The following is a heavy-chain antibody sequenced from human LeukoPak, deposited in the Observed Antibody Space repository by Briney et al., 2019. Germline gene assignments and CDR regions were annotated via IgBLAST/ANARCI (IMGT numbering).Heavy chain of an antibody. CDR2: MNPNSGNT. D-gene: IGHD3-22*01. J-gene: IGHJ6*03. Sequence: ASVKISCTASGYTFTSYDINWVRQAPGQGLEWMGWMNPNSGNTGYAQKFQGRVTITRNTSISTAYMELSSLRSEDTAVYYCARNTMIDYYYYYMDVWGKGTTVTVSS. CDR3: ARNTMIDYYYYYMDV. CDR1: GYTFTSYD. V-gene: IGHV1-8*03.